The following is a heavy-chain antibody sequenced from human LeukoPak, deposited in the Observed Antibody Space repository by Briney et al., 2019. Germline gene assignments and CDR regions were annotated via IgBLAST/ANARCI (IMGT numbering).Heavy chain of an antibody. CDR1: GFTFTTYW. J-gene: IGHJ1*01. V-gene: IGHV4-34*01. CDR2: INHSGST. CDR3: ARTIVGAPQYFQH. D-gene: IGHD1-26*01. Sequence: GSLRLSCAASGFTFTTYWMSWIRQPPGKGLEWIGEINHSGSTNYNPSLKSRVTISVDTSKNQFSLKLSSVTAADTAVYYCARTIVGAPQYFQHWGQGTLVTVSS.